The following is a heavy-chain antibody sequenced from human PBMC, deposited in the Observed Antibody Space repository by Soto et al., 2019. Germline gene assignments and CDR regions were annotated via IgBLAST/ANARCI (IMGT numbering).Heavy chain of an antibody. D-gene: IGHD6-19*01. CDR1: GDSISGSRHF. Sequence: PSETLSLTCSVSGDSISGSRHFWGWVRQPPGKGLEWIGSIYSSGTTYHNPSLKSRVTISVDASDNQFSLKLSSVTDADTAVYYCARHSPVQWVADNWFDPWGQGTLVTVSS. J-gene: IGHJ5*02. V-gene: IGHV4-39*01. CDR2: IYSSGTT. CDR3: ARHSPVQWVADNWFDP.